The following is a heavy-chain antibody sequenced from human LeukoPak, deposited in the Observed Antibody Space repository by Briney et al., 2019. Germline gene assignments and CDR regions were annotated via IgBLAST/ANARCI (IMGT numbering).Heavy chain of an antibody. Sequence: SSETLSLTCTVFGGSIISYYWSWIRQPAGKGLEWIGRIYTSGSTNYNPSLKSRVTISVDKFKNQFSLKLSSVTAADTAVYCCARALGGYYNLSFDYWGQGILVTVSS. V-gene: IGHV4-4*07. CDR2: IYTSGST. CDR3: ARALGGYYNLSFDY. D-gene: IGHD3-9*01. CDR1: GGSIISYY. J-gene: IGHJ4*02.